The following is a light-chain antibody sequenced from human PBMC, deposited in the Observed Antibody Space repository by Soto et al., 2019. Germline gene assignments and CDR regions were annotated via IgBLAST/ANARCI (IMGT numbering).Light chain of an antibody. Sequence: DIQMTQSPSTLSASVGDRVTITCRASQRISSRLAWYQQKPGKAPNLLIYKASSLESGVPSRFSGSGSGTEFTLTVSSLQPDDFATYYCQQYNSFPWTLGQGTRVEI. V-gene: IGKV1-5*03. J-gene: IGKJ1*01. CDR3: QQYNSFPWT. CDR1: QRISSR. CDR2: KAS.